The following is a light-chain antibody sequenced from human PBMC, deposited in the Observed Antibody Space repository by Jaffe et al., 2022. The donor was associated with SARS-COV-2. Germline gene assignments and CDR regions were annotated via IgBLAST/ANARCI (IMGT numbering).Light chain of an antibody. CDR1: SSDVGGYDY. CDR3: SSYTSSSTLYV. J-gene: IGLJ1*01. Sequence: QSALTQPASVSGSPGQSVAISCTGTSSDVGGYDYVSWYQQHPGKAPKLVIYDVSDRPSGVSNRFSGSKSGNTASLTISGLQAEDEADYYCSSYTSSSTLYVFGIGTKVTVL. V-gene: IGLV2-14*01. CDR2: DVS.